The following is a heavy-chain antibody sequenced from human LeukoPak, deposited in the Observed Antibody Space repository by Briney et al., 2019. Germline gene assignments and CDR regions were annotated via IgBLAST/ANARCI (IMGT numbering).Heavy chain of an antibody. V-gene: IGHV1-8*01. Sequence: ASVKVSCKASGYTLSDYDINGVRQAPGQGLEYMGWINPNSLIPGYARKFRGRVTLTMDTSIRTAYMELSGLTSDDTAIYYCARVRPVPTVSFDPWGQGTLVTVSS. CDR2: INPNSLIP. J-gene: IGHJ5*02. CDR3: ARVRPVPTVSFDP. CDR1: GYTLSDYD. D-gene: IGHD4-17*01.